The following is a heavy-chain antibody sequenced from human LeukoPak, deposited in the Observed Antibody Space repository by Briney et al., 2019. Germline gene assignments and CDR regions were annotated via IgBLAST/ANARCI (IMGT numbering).Heavy chain of an antibody. V-gene: IGHV3-48*03. CDR1: GFTFSSYE. CDR2: ISGSGSTI. J-gene: IGHJ4*02. Sequence: GGSLRLSCAASGFTFSSYEMNWVRQAPGKGLEWVSYISGSGSTIYYADSVKGRFTISRDNAKNSLHLQMNSLRAEDTAVYYCARGDEMITFGGVIVDWGQGTLVTVSS. CDR3: ARGDEMITFGGVIVD. D-gene: IGHD3-16*02.